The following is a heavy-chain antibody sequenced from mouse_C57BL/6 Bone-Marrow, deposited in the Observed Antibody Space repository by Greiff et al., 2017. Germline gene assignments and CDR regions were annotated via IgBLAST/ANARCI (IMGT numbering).Heavy chain of an antibody. V-gene: IGHV3-6*01. Sequence: VQLKESGPGLVKPSQSLSLTCSVTGYSITSGYYWNWIRQFPGNKLEWMGYISYDGSNNYNPSLKNRISITRDTSKNQFFLKLNSVTTEDTATYYCARDHPYYYEEAWFAYWGQGTLVTVSA. CDR3: ARDHPYYYEEAWFAY. CDR1: GYSITSGYY. D-gene: IGHD1-1*01. J-gene: IGHJ3*01. CDR2: ISYDGSN.